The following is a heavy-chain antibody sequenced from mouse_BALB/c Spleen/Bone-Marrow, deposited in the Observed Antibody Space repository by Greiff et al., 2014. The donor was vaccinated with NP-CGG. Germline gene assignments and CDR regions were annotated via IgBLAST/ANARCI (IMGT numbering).Heavy chain of an antibody. D-gene: IGHD2-2*01. Sequence: VQLQQSGAELVKPGVSVKLSCTASGFNIKDTYMHWVKQRPEQGLEWIGRIDPANGYTKYDPKFQGKATITADTSSNTAYLQISSLKSEDTAVYYCVTYGYSNSQFAYWGQGTLVTVSA. CDR1: GFNIKDTY. CDR3: VTYGYSNSQFAY. J-gene: IGHJ3*01. CDR2: IDPANGYT. V-gene: IGHV14-3*02.